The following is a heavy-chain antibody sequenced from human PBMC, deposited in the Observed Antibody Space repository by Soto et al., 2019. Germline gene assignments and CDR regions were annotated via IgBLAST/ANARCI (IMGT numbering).Heavy chain of an antibody. CDR1: GFSLSTSGVS. CDR2: IYWNDDK. CDR3: AAYYDSSAFYYATDS. D-gene: IGHD3-22*01. Sequence: QITLKESGPTLVKPTQTLTLTCTFSGFSLSTSGVSVGWIRQPPGKALEWLALIYWNDDKRYSPSLKSRLTITKDTSKNQVVLTMTNMDPVDTATYLCAAYYDSSAFYYATDSWGQGTLVTVSS. J-gene: IGHJ5*01. V-gene: IGHV2-5*01.